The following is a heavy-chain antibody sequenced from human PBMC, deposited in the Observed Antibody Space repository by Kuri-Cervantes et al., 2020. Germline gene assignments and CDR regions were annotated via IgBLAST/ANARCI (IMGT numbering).Heavy chain of an antibody. CDR3: TTDKWLVGWYFDY. CDR1: GFTFSDAW. D-gene: IGHD6-19*01. J-gene: IGHJ4*02. Sequence: GESLKISCAGSGFTFSDAWMSWVRQAPGKGLEWVGLIKSKTDDGTTEYAAPVKDRFSISRDDSENTLYLQMGSLKTEDTAMYYCTTDKWLVGWYFDYWGQGTLVTVSS. V-gene: IGHV3-15*01. CDR2: IKSKTDDGTT.